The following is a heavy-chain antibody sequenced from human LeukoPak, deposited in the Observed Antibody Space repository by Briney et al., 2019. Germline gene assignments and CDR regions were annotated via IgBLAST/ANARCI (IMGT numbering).Heavy chain of an antibody. CDR3: ATNSQDHLWEPFDY. CDR1: GFTFSTYS. Sequence: PGGSLRLSCAASGFTFSTYSMNWVRQAPGKGLEWVASISRGGDYIFYGDSVKGRFTISRDNVKNSLFLDMNSLRAEDTALYYCATNSQDHLWEPFDYWGQGTLVTVS. CDR2: ISRGGDYI. V-gene: IGHV3-21*01. J-gene: IGHJ4*02. D-gene: IGHD1-26*01.